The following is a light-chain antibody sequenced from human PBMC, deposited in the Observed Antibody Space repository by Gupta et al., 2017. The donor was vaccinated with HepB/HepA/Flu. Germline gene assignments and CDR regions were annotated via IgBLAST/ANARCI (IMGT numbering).Light chain of an antibody. CDR2: ASS. V-gene: IGKV1-39*01. CDR1: QSITTY. J-gene: IGKJ2*02. Sequence: DIQMTQSPSSLSASVGDRVTITCRAGQSITTYLNWYQQKPGKAPKLLIYASSNLRSGVPSRFSGSGSGTDFTLTISSLQPEDFATYFCQQSYSTCTFGQGTELEIK. CDR3: QQSYSTCT.